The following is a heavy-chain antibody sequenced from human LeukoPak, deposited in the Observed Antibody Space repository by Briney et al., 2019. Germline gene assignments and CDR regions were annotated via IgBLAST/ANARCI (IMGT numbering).Heavy chain of an antibody. CDR1: GGSLSGYY. J-gene: IGHJ4*02. CDR3: ARGSKGTVTIFRRSLGLDY. CDR2: INHSGST. V-gene: IGHV4-34*01. D-gene: IGHD3-3*01. Sequence: SETLSLTCAVYGGSLSGYYWSWIRQPPGKGLEWIGEINHSGSTNYNPSLKSRVTISVDTSKNQFSLKLSSVTAADTAVYYCARGSKGTVTIFRRSLGLDYWGQGTLVTVSS.